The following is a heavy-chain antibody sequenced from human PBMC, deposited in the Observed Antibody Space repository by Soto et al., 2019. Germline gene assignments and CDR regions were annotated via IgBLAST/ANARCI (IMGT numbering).Heavy chain of an antibody. Sequence: GESLKISCKASGFTFTNYWIGWVRQIPGEGLEWMGVIYPGDSDTRYSPSFQGQVTILADKSLNTAYLQWRRLRASDSAMYFCVRTGSSSGRFSDYWGQGTLVTVSS. V-gene: IGHV5-51*01. D-gene: IGHD2-2*01. J-gene: IGHJ4*01. CDR1: GFTFTNYW. CDR3: VRTGSSSGRFSDY. CDR2: IYPGDSDT.